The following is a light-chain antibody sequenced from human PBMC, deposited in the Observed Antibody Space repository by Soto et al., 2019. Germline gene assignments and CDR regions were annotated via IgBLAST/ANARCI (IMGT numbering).Light chain of an antibody. V-gene: IGKV3-20*01. CDR2: GAF. Sequence: EVVLTQSPGTLPLSPGERATLSCMASQSVGNNYLAWYQQKPGQAPRLLIYGAFNRAGGVPDRFSGSVSGTDFTLTISRLEPEDFAAYYCQQYGSSPRTFGQGTKVDIK. J-gene: IGKJ1*01. CDR3: QQYGSSPRT. CDR1: QSVGNNY.